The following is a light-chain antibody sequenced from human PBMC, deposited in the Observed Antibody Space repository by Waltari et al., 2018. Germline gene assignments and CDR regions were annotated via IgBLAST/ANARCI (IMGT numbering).Light chain of an antibody. CDR2: SVN. CDR1: SSDVGAYNY. V-gene: IGLV2-11*01. J-gene: IGLJ2*01. Sequence: QSALSQPRSVSGSPGQSVTISCTGTSSDVGAYNYVSWYQQHPGKDPELIICSVNKRTPVVPDRSSGSHASKPASLTSFGLQADDEANYYCCSFAGGQSVIFGGGTALTVL. CDR3: CSFAGGQSVI.